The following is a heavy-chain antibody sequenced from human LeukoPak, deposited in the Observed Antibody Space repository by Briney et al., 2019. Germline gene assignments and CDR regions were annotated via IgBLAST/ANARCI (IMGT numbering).Heavy chain of an antibody. CDR2: IHYSGNT. V-gene: IGHV4-59*01. J-gene: IGHJ5*02. D-gene: IGHD6-13*01. CDR3: ARGVAAPGTGGLSWFDP. CDR1: GGSISSYY. Sequence: KTSETLSLTCTVSGGSISSYYWSWIRQPPGKGLEWMGYIHYSGNTNYNPSLKSRVTISLDTSKNQFSLKLSFVTAADTAVYYCARGVAAPGTGGLSWFDPWGQGTLVTVSS.